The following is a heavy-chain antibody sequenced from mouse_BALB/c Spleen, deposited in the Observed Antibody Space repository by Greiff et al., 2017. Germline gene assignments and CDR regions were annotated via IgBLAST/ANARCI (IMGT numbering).Heavy chain of an antibody. D-gene: IGHD2-4*01. V-gene: IGHV5-6-4*01. CDR3: TREGDYGDAMDY. CDR1: GFTFSSYT. CDR2: ISSGGSYT. Sequence: EVQLQESGGGLVKPGGSLKLSCAASGFTFSSYTMSWVRQTPEKRLEWVATISSGGSYTYYPDSVKGRFTISRDNAKNTLYLQMSSLKSEDTAMYYCTREGDYGDAMDYWGQGTSVTVSS. J-gene: IGHJ4*01.